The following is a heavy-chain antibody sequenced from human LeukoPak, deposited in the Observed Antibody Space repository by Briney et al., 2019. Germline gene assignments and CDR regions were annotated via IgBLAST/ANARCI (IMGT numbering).Heavy chain of an antibody. J-gene: IGHJ4*02. D-gene: IGHD2-8*01. CDR3: ARHRGGNGGYSFDD. CDR1: GASISTTNYY. Sequence: SETLSLTCSVSGASISTTNYYWGWLRQPPGKGLEWIGSIYYTGSTYNSPSLKGRVSVSVDTSKNHFSLRLNSVPAADAAVYYCARHRGGNGGYSFDDWGQGTLVTVSS. V-gene: IGHV4-39*01. CDR2: IYYTGST.